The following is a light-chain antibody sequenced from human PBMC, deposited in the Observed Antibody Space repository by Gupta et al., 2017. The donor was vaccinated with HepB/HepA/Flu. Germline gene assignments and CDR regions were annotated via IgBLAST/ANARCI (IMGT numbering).Light chain of an antibody. CDR3: QSYDNSLRGV. V-gene: IGLV1-40*01. CDR2: GNI. Sequence: QSVLTQPPSVSGAPGQRVTIFCTGSSSNIGAGHDVHWYQQVPGTAPKLLIYGNINRPSGVPDRFSGSKSGTSASLAITGLQAEDEAYYYCQSYDNSLRGVFGGGTKLTVL. J-gene: IGLJ2*01. CDR1: SSNIGAGHD.